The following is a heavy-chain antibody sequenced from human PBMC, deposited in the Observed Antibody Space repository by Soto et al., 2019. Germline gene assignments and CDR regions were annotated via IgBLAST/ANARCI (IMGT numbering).Heavy chain of an antibody. Sequence: QVQLQQWGAGLLKPSETLSLTCAVYGGSFSGYYWSWIRQPPGKGLEWIGEINHSGSTNYNPSLTIRVTTSVAPSKNPSSLKLSSVTAADTAVYYWARGLVWFGGGYFDYWGQGTLVTVSS. CDR3: ARGLVWFGGGYFDY. CDR2: INHSGST. V-gene: IGHV4-34*01. D-gene: IGHD3-10*01. J-gene: IGHJ4*02. CDR1: GGSFSGYY.